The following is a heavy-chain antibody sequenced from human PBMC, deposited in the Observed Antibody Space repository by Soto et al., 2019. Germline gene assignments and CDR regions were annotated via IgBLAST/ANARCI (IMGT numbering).Heavy chain of an antibody. Sequence: GGSLRLSCAASGFTFSSYGMHWVRQAPGKGLEWVTVIWYDGSNKYYADSVKGRFTISRDNSKNTLYLQMNSLRVEDTAVYYCARDAGLYCGGDCYMNYFDYWGQGTLVTVSS. D-gene: IGHD2-21*02. CDR3: ARDAGLYCGGDCYMNYFDY. V-gene: IGHV3-33*01. CDR2: IWYDGSNK. J-gene: IGHJ4*02. CDR1: GFTFSSYG.